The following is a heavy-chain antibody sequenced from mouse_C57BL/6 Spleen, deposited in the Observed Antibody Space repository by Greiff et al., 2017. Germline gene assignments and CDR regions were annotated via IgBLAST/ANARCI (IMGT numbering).Heavy chain of an antibody. D-gene: IGHD1-1*01. CDR1: GFTFSSYG. Sequence: EVQVVESGGDLVKPGGSLKLSCAASGFTFSSYGMSWVRQTPDKRLEWVATISSGGSYTYYPDSVKGRFTISRDNAKNTLYLQLSSLRSEDTAMYYCERPITTVVGYFDVWGTGTTVTVSS. CDR3: ERPITTVVGYFDV. J-gene: IGHJ1*03. CDR2: ISSGGSYT. V-gene: IGHV5-6*01.